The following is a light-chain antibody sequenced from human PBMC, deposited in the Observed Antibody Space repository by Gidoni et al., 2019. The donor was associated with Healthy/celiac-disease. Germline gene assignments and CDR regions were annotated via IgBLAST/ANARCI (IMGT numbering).Light chain of an antibody. CDR1: QSISDW. CDR2: KAS. CDR3: QHYGSLLT. J-gene: IGKJ1*01. V-gene: IGKV1-5*03. Sequence: DIQMTQSPSTLSASVGDRVTITCRASQSISDWLAWYQQKPGEAPNLLIYKASRLESGVPSRFSGSGSGTEFALTSSSLQPNFLTTYCCQHYGSLLTFGQGTKVEIK.